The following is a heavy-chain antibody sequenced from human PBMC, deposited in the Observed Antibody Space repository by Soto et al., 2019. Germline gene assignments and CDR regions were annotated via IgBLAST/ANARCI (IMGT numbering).Heavy chain of an antibody. D-gene: IGHD6-19*01. Sequence: PGGSLRLSCAASGFAVSGMFMNWVRQAPGKGLEWVSVIYPAGPTYYADSVKGRFTISRDNSKNTLFLQLNNLRAEDTAVYYCVRDADSSGLHCWGQGILVTVSS. CDR3: VRDADSSGLHC. CDR1: GFAVSGMF. J-gene: IGHJ4*02. V-gene: IGHV3-53*01. CDR2: IYPAGPT.